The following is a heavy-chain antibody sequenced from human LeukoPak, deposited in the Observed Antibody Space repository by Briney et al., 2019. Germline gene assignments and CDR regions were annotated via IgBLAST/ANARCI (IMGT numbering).Heavy chain of an antibody. V-gene: IGHV3-23*01. CDR3: AAGRPWLPADY. Sequence: GGSLRLSCAASGFIFSNYGMNWVRQAPGKGLEWVSTISNSGNSTYYADSVKGRFTISRDNSKNTLYLQMNSLRVEDTAVYYCAAGRPWLPADYWGQGTLVTVSS. D-gene: IGHD3-10*01. CDR1: GFIFSNYG. J-gene: IGHJ4*02. CDR2: ISNSGNST.